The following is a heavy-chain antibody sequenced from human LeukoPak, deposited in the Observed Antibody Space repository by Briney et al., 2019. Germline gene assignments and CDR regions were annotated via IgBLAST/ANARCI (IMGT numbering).Heavy chain of an antibody. D-gene: IGHD2-2*01. Sequence: PGGSLRLSCAASGFTFSTYGMHWVRQAPGKGLEWVAVIWFDGGNKFYADSVKGRFTISRDNSQNTLYLQVNSLRAEDTAVYYCAKGLVPAAIRVVDYWGQGTLVTVSS. CDR3: AKGLVPAAIRVVDY. CDR2: IWFDGGNK. CDR1: GFTFSTYG. V-gene: IGHV3-33*06. J-gene: IGHJ4*02.